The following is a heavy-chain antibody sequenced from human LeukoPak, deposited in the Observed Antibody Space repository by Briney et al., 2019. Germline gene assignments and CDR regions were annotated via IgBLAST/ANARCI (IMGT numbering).Heavy chain of an antibody. CDR1: AYAFTADY. Sequence: AAVKVSCYASAYAFTADYKHWVRQPPGQGQEWMGRIDPNSGDASYVQKYQGRVTITRDTSISTAHVDLRALISDDTAVHYCATSVAVAGSFVYWGQGTPVTGSS. J-gene: IGHJ4*02. CDR2: IDPNSGDA. V-gene: IGHV1-2*06. D-gene: IGHD6-19*01. CDR3: ATSVAVAGSFVY.